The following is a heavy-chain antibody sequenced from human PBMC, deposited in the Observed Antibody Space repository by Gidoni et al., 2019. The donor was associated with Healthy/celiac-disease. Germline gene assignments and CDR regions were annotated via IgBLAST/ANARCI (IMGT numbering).Heavy chain of an antibody. V-gene: IGHV3-74*01. CDR3: ARDREIYPPVWDMDV. J-gene: IGHJ6*02. CDR1: GFTFSSYW. Sequence: EVQLVESGGGLVQPGGSLRLSCAASGFTFSSYWMHWVRQAPGKGLVWVSRINSDGSSTSYADSVKGRFTISRDNAKNTLYLQMNSLRAEDTAVYYCARDREIYPPVWDMDVWGQGTTVTVSS. CDR2: INSDGSST. D-gene: IGHD2-2*02.